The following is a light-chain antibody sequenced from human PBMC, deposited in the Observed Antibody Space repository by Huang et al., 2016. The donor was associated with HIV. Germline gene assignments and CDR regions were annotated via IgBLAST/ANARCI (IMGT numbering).Light chain of an antibody. Sequence: EIVLTQSPATLSLSPGERATVSGRASQNINDFLAWYQQTPGQPPRLLIYDASTRASGIPGRFSGNGSGTHFTLMISSLEPEDFAIYYCQQRSTWPRSITFGQGTRLEI. CDR3: QQRSTWPRSIT. CDR1: QNINDF. J-gene: IGKJ5*01. V-gene: IGKV3-11*01. CDR2: DAS.